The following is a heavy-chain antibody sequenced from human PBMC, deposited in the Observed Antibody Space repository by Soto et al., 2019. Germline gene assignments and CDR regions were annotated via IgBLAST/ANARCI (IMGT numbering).Heavy chain of an antibody. J-gene: IGHJ4*02. CDR3: ARGDIGWDY. CDR1: GFSFSSYA. D-gene: IGHD2-15*01. Sequence: QVQLVESGGGVVQPGSSLRLSCAASGFSFSSYAMHWVRQAPGKGLEWVAVISYDGSNKYYADSVKGRFTISRDNSKNTLYLQLNSLRAEDTAVYYCARGDIGWDYWGQGTLVTVSS. CDR2: ISYDGSNK. V-gene: IGHV3-30-3*01.